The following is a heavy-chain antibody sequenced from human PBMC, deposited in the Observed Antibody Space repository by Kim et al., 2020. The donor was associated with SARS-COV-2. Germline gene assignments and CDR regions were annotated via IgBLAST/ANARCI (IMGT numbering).Heavy chain of an antibody. J-gene: IGHJ4*02. CDR3: TRDDWPRELLPLY. D-gene: IGHD1-26*01. CDR2: IRSKAYGGTT. V-gene: IGHV3-49*03. CDR1: GFTFGDYA. Sequence: GSLRLSCTASGFTFGDYAMSWFRQAPGKGLEWVGFIRSKAYGGTTEYAASVKGRFTISRDDSKSIAYLQMNSPKTEDTAVYYCTRDDWPRELLPLYRGQGTLVTVSS.